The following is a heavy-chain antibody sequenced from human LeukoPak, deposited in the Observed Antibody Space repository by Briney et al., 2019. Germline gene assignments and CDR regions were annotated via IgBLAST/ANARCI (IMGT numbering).Heavy chain of an antibody. CDR1: GFTFSDHY. J-gene: IGHJ4*02. V-gene: IGHV3-72*01. D-gene: IGHD1-26*01. CDR2: IRNKANSYTT. Sequence: GSLLLSCAASGFTFSDHYMDWVRQAPGKGLEWVGRIRNKANSYTTEYAGGGKGRFTISRDGSKNSLYLQMNSLRCEDTAVYYCAREWDSGSYYLGYFDYWGQGTLVTVSS. CDR3: AREWDSGSYYLGYFDY.